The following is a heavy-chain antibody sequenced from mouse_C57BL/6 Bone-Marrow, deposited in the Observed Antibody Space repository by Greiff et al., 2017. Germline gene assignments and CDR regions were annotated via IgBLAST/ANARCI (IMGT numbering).Heavy chain of an antibody. CDR2: IRNKANGYTT. Sequence: DVHLVESGGGLVQPGGSLSLSCAASGFTFTDYYMSWVRQPPGQALEWLGFIRNKANGYTTEYSASVKGRFTISRDNSQSILYLQMNALRAEDSATYYCARYKGNSGFYSYYFDYWGQGTTLTVSS. V-gene: IGHV7-3*01. J-gene: IGHJ2*01. D-gene: IGHD2-1*01. CDR3: ARYKGNSGFYSYYFDY. CDR1: GFTFTDYY.